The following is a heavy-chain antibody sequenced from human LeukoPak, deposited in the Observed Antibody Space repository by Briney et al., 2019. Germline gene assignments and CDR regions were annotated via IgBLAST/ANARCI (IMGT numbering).Heavy chain of an antibody. CDR2: IWYDGSNQ. J-gene: IGHJ4*02. CDR1: GFIFNNYG. D-gene: IGHD3-10*01. Sequence: GGSLRLPCATSGFIFNNYGMHWVRQAPGKGLEWVAVIWYDGSNQYYADSVKGRFTISRDNSKNTLYLQMNSLRAEDTAVYYCAREASRGGYYFDYWGQGTLVTVSS. V-gene: IGHV3-33*01. CDR3: AREASRGGYYFDY.